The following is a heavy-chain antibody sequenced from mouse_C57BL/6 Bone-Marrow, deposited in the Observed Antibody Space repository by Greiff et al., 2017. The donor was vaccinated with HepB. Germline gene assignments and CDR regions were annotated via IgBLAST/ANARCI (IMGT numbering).Heavy chain of an antibody. CDR1: GYSITSGYY. V-gene: IGHV3-6*01. Sequence: EVQRVESGPGLVKPSQSLSLTCSVTGYSITSGYYWNWIRQFPGNKLEWMGYISYDGSNNYNPSLKNRISITRDTSKNQFFLKLNSVTTEDTATYYCARERGYYYGSSWGQGTLVTVSA. CDR3: ARERGYYYGSS. D-gene: IGHD1-1*01. CDR2: ISYDGSN. J-gene: IGHJ3*01.